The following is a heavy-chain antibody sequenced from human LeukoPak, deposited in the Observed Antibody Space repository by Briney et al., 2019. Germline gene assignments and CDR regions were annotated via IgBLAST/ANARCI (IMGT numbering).Heavy chain of an antibody. CDR1: GGTFNNSA. CDR3: ARDVRGDYGSSWFDP. V-gene: IGHV1-69*05. CDR2: IMPLFGTA. J-gene: IGHJ5*02. Sequence: ATVKVSCKTSGGTFNNSAISWVRQAPGQGLEWLGGIMPLFGTAGYAQKFQGRVTITKDESTRTVYLELTSLTSDDTAVYYCARDVRGDYGSSWFDPWGQGTLVSVSS. D-gene: IGHD2-21*02.